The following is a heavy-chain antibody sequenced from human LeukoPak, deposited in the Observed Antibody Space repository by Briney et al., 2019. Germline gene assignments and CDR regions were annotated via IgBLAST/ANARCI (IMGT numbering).Heavy chain of an antibody. V-gene: IGHV4-39*02. CDR3: ARDSYYDSSGYYTVDY. D-gene: IGHD3-22*01. J-gene: IGHJ4*02. CDR1: GGSISSSSYY. Sequence: SETLSLTCTVSGGSISSSSYYWGWIRQPPGKGLEWIGSIYYSGSTYYNPSLKSRVTISVDTSKNQFSLKLSSVTAADTAVYYCARDSYYDSSGYYTVDYWGQGTLVTVSS. CDR2: IYYSGST.